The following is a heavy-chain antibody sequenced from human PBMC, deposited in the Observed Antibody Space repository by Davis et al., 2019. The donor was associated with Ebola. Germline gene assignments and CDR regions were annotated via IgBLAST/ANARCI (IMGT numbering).Heavy chain of an antibody. J-gene: IGHJ4*02. D-gene: IGHD3-22*01. CDR1: GGSISSYY. Sequence: MPSETLSLTCTVSGGSISSYYWSWIRQPPGKGLEWIGYIYYSGSTNYNPSLKSRVTISVDTSKNQFSLKLSSVTAADTAVYYCARRLTYYYDSSGYYTSYYFDYWGQGTLVTVSS. CDR3: ARRLTYYYDSSGYYTSYYFDY. V-gene: IGHV4-59*08. CDR2: IYYSGST.